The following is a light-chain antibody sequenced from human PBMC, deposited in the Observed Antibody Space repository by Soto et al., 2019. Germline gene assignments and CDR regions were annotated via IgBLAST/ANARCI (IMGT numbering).Light chain of an antibody. V-gene: IGKV3D-20*02. J-gene: IGKJ5*01. CDR2: GAS. Sequence: EVVLTQFPGTLSLSPGERATLSCRASQTITGTYLAWYQQKPGQAPRLLIHGASTRATGIPDRFSGGGTGTDFNLNISRVEPEDFAMYYCQQRSNWPPSLTFGQGTRLEIK. CDR3: QQRSNWPPSLT. CDR1: QTITGTY.